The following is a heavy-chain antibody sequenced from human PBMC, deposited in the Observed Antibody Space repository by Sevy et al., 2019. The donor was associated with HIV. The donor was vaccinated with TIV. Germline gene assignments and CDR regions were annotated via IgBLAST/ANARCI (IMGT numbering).Heavy chain of an antibody. Sequence: GGCLRLSYAASGFPFSSYAMSWVRQAPGKGLEWVSAIGGSGVSTYYADSVKGRFTISRDNSKNTLYLQMNSLRAEDTAVYYCAKDRAAMVGDAFDIWGQGTMVTVSS. J-gene: IGHJ3*02. V-gene: IGHV3-23*01. CDR2: IGGSGVST. D-gene: IGHD5-18*01. CDR1: GFPFSSYA. CDR3: AKDRAAMVGDAFDI.